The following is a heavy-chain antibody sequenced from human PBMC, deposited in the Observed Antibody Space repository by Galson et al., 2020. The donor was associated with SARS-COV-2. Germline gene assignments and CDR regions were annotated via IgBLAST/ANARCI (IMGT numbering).Heavy chain of an antibody. CDR1: GFTFSNCP. CDR3: AKEVPMTGRTDEYFQH. D-gene: IGHD3-9*01. CDR2: IRGSGDTT. J-gene: IGHJ1*01. V-gene: IGHV3-23*01. Sequence: GESLKISCAASGFTFSNCPMSWVRQAPGQGLEWVPEIRGSGDTTYYADSVKGRFTIYRDTSRNTLYLQMNSLRAEDTAMYYCAKEVPMTGRTDEYFQHWGQGTLVTVSS.